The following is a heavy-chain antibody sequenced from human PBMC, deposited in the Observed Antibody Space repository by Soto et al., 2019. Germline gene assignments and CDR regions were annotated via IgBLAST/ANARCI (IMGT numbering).Heavy chain of an antibody. CDR2: ISAYNGNT. Sequence: ASVKVSCKASGYTFTSYDINWVRQATGQGLEWMGWISAYNGNTNYAQKLQGRVTMTTDTSTSTAYMELRSLRPDDTAVYYCARYNWNYALYYYGMDVWGQGTTVTVSS. D-gene: IGHD1-7*01. CDR1: GYTFTSYD. CDR3: ARYNWNYALYYYGMDV. J-gene: IGHJ6*02. V-gene: IGHV1-18*01.